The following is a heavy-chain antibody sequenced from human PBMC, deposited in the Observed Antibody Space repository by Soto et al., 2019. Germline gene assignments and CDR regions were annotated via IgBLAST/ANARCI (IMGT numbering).Heavy chain of an antibody. D-gene: IGHD4-17*01. Sequence: SETLSLTCAFYGWSFSGYYWSWIRQPPGKGLEWIGEINHSGSTNYNPSLKSRVTISVDTSKNQFSLKLSSVTAADTAVYYCARVGPIRTPTVTRYYYYYMDVWGKGTTVTVSS. J-gene: IGHJ6*03. CDR1: GWSFSGYY. CDR3: ARVGPIRTPTVTRYYYYYMDV. V-gene: IGHV4-34*01. CDR2: INHSGST.